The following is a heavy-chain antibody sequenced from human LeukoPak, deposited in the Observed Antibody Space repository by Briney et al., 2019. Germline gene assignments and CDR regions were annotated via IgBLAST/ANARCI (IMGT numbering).Heavy chain of an antibody. CDR3: ARDAHYYDSSGYYIH. D-gene: IGHD3-22*01. J-gene: IGHJ4*02. CDR2: INSDGSST. Sequence: GGSLRLSCAASGFTFSNCWMHWVRQAPGKGLVWVSRINSDGSSTSYADSVKGRFTISRDNAKNTLYLQMNSLRAEDTAVYYCARDAHYYDSSGYYIHWGQGTLVTVSS. V-gene: IGHV3-74*01. CDR1: GFTFSNCW.